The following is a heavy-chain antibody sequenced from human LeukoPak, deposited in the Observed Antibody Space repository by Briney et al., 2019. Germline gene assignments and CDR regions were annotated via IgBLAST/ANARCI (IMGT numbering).Heavy chain of an antibody. V-gene: IGHV4-38-2*02. CDR1: GYSISSNYY. J-gene: IGHJ4*02. CDR3: ARVSARGGYGDDYFDY. D-gene: IGHD4-17*01. Sequence: SETLSLTCTVSGYSISSNYYWGWIRPPPGMGLEWIGSIHHSERAYYNPSLKSRVTISVDPSKNHFSLRVMSVTAAETAVYFCARVSARGGYGDDYFDYWGQGTLVTVSS. CDR2: IHHSERA.